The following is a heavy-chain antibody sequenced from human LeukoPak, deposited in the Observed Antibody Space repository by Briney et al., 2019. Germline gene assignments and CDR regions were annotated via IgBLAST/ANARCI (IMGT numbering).Heavy chain of an antibody. CDR2: ISTNTTTI. Sequence: GGSLRLSCAASGFTLKFYSMNWVRQAPGKGLEWVSYISTNTTTIYYADSVKGRFTISRDNAKNSLYLQMNSLRVEDTAVYYCVRVGTSFDIWDQGTMVTVSS. V-gene: IGHV3-48*01. J-gene: IGHJ3*02. CDR3: VRVGTSFDI. D-gene: IGHD7-27*01. CDR1: GFTLKFYS.